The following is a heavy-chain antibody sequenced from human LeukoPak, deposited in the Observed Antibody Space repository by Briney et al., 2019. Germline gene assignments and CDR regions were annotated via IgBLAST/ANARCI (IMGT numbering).Heavy chain of an antibody. D-gene: IGHD6-13*01. CDR1: GFTFSSYS. CDR3: ARDGFESTYSSSWYGIRYGMDV. CDR2: ISSSSSYI. Sequence: PGGSLRLSCAASGFTFSSYSMNWVRQAPGKGLEWVSSISSSSSYIYYADSVKGRFTISRDNAKNSLYLQMNSLRAEDTAVYYCARDGFESTYSSSWYGIRYGMDVWGQGTTVTVSS. V-gene: IGHV3-21*01. J-gene: IGHJ6*02.